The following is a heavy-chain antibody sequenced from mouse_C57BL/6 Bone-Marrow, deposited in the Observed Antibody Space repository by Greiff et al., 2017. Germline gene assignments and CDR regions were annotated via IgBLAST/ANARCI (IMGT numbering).Heavy chain of an antibody. Sequence: VQLQQSGAELVRPGASVKLSCTASGFNIKDDYMHWVKQRPEQGLEWIGWIDPENGDTEYASKFQGKATITADASSNTAYLQLSSLTSEDTAVYYCTTYDYGSSYGYAMDYWGQGTSVTVSS. CDR2: IDPENGDT. D-gene: IGHD1-1*01. V-gene: IGHV14-4*01. CDR3: TTYDYGSSYGYAMDY. CDR1: GFNIKDDY. J-gene: IGHJ4*01.